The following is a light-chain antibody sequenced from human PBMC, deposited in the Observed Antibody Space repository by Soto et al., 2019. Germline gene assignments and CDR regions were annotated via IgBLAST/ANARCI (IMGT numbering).Light chain of an antibody. Sequence: EIVITQSPATLSVSPGERATLSFRASQSVSSNLAWYQQKPGQAPRLLIYGASTRATGIPARFSGGGSGTKYTLPISSLQSEDFAAYYCQQYNNWPPSTFGQGTRLEIK. CDR1: QSVSSN. V-gene: IGKV3-15*01. J-gene: IGKJ5*01. CDR2: GAS. CDR3: QQYNNWPPST.